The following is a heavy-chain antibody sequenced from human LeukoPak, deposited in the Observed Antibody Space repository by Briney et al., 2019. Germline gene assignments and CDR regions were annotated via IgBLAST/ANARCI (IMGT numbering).Heavy chain of an antibody. J-gene: IGHJ4*02. CDR2: INPSGGST. V-gene: IGHV1-46*01. CDR1: GYTFTGYY. D-gene: IGHD3-9*01. Sequence: ASVKVSCKASGYTFTGYYMHWVRQAPGQGLEWMGIINPSGGSTSYAQKFQGRVTMTRDMSTSTVYMELSSLRSEDTAVYYCARVPPHYDILTGHPSYFDYWGQGTLVTVSS. CDR3: ARVPPHYDILTGHPSYFDY.